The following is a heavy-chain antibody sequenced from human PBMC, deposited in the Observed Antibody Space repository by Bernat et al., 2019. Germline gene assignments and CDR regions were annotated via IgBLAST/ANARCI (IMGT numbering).Heavy chain of an antibody. CDR2: MNPNSGNT. CDR1: GYTFTSYD. D-gene: IGHD6-13*01. J-gene: IGHJ4*02. CDR3: ARAPRIAAALSGNFDY. V-gene: IGHV1-8*01. Sequence: QVQLVQSGAEVKKPGASVKVSCKASGYTFTSYDINWVRQATGQGLEWMGWMNPNSGNTGYAQKFQGRVTMTRNTSISTAYMELSSLRSEDTAVYYCARAPRIAAALSGNFDYWGQGTLVTVSS.